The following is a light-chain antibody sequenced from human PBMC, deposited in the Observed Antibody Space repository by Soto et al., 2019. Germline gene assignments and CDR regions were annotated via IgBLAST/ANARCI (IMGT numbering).Light chain of an antibody. CDR1: SRHSSYA. Sequence: QLVLTQSPSASASLGASIKLTFTLSSRHSSYAIAWHQQQPEKGTRYLMKLNSDGSHSKGDGIPDRFSGSSSGAERYLTISSLQSEDETDYYCQTWGTGVVFGEGTKLTVL. CDR3: QTWGTGVV. CDR2: LNSDGSH. J-gene: IGLJ2*01. V-gene: IGLV4-69*01.